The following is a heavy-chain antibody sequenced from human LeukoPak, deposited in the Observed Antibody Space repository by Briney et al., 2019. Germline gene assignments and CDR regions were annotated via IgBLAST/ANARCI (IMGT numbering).Heavy chain of an antibody. CDR1: GGSISSYY. J-gene: IGHJ5*02. Sequence: SETLSLTCTVSGGSISSYYWSWIRQPPGKGLEWIWYIYYSGSTNYNPSLKSRVTISVDTSKNQFSLKLSSVTAADTAVYYCARFNQGWFDPWGQGTLVTVSS. V-gene: IGHV4-59*01. CDR2: IYYSGST. CDR3: ARFNQGWFDP.